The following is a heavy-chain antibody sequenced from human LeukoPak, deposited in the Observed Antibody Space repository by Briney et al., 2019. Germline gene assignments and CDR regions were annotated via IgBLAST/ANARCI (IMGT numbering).Heavy chain of an antibody. V-gene: IGHV5-51*01. CDR2: IYPGDSDT. CDR1: GYSFTSYW. CDR3: ATGLGYCSSTSCLSDNDY. J-gene: IGHJ4*02. Sequence: PGESPKISCKGSGYSFTSYWIGWVRQMPGKGLEWMGIIYPGDSDTRYSPSFQGQVTISADKSISTAYLQWSSLKASDTAMYYCATGLGYCSSTSCLSDNDYWGQGTLVTVSS. D-gene: IGHD2-2*01.